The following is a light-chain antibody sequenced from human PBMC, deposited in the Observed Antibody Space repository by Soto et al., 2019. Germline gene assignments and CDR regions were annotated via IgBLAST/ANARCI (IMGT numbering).Light chain of an antibody. CDR1: QGISSY. Sequence: AIRMTQSPSSLSASTGDRVTITCRASQGISSYLAWYQQKPGKAPKLLIYAASNLYTGVPSRFSGSGSGTDFTLTISSLQAEDVAVYYCQQYYSTPRTFGQGTKVDIK. CDR3: QQYYSTPRT. CDR2: AAS. J-gene: IGKJ1*01. V-gene: IGKV1-8*01.